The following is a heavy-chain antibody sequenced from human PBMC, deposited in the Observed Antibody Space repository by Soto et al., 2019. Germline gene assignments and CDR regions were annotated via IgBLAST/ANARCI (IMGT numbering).Heavy chain of an antibody. CDR2: IIPILGIA. CDR1: GYTFTGYY. J-gene: IGHJ4*02. Sequence: ASVKVSCQASGYTFTGYYMHWVRQAPGQGLEWMGRIIPILGIANYAQKFQGRFTISRDTSKNTLYLQMNSLRAEDTAVYYCARDQLSVNWGQGTLVTVSS. V-gene: IGHV1-46*01. CDR3: ARDQLSVN.